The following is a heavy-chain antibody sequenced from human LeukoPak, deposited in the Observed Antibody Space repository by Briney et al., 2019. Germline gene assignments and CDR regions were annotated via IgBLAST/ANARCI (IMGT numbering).Heavy chain of an antibody. CDR3: ARASIVATTLPCDY. Sequence: GGSLRLSCAASGFTFSSYAMSWVRQAPGKGLEWVSAISGSGGSTYYADSVKGRFTISRDNAKNSLYLQMNSLRAEDTAVYYCARASIVATTLPCDYWGQGTLVTVSS. CDR1: GFTFSSYA. D-gene: IGHD5-12*01. J-gene: IGHJ4*02. CDR2: ISGSGGST. V-gene: IGHV3-23*01.